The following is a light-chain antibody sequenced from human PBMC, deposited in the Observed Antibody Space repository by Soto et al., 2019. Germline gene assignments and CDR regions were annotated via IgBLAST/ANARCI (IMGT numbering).Light chain of an antibody. J-gene: IGKJ1*01. CDR1: QSISNY. CDR3: QHYNSYSEA. CDR2: AAS. Sequence: DIQMTQSPSSLSASVGDRVIITCRASQSISNYLNWYQQKPGKAPKLLIFAASSLQSGVPSRFSGSGSGTEFTLTISSLQPDDFATYYCQHYNSYSEAFGQGTKVDI. V-gene: IGKV1-16*01.